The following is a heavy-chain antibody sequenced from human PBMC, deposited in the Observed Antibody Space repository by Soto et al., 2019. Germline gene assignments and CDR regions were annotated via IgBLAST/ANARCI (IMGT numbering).Heavy chain of an antibody. CDR2: IYYSGST. J-gene: IGHJ5*02. D-gene: IGHD1-1*01. V-gene: IGHV4-39*01. Sequence: SETLSLTCTVSGGSISSSSYYWGWIRQPPGKGLEWIGSIYYSGSTYYNPSLKSRVTISVDTSKNQFSLKLSSVTAADTAVYYCAIQEAGTTSVYWFLPSGQATLVTGSS. CDR1: GGSISSSSYY. CDR3: AIQEAGTTSVYWFLP.